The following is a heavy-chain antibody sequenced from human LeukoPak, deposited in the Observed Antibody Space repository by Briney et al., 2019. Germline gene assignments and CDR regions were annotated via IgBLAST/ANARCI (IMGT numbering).Heavy chain of an antibody. J-gene: IGHJ4*02. V-gene: IGHV4-59*01. D-gene: IGHD5-18*01. CDR2: IYYSGST. Sequence: SETLSLTCTVSGGSISSYYWSWIRQPPGKGLEWIGYIYYSGSTNYNPSLKSRVTISVDTSKNQFSLKLSSVTAADTAVYYCARFHSYGRNFDYWGQGTLVTVSS. CDR3: ARFHSYGRNFDY. CDR1: GGSISSYY.